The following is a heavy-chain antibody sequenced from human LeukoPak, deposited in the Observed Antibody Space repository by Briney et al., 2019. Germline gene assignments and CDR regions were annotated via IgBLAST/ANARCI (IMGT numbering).Heavy chain of an antibody. CDR1: GFIFNNYA. CDR2: ISWNRGSI. Sequence: GGSLRLSCAGSGFIFNNYAMHWVRQPPGKGLEWVSGISWNRGSIDYADSVKGRFTISRDNAKNSLYLQMNSLRVEDTAFYYCAKDNRRHYTSGPNPDSLHWGQGALVTVSS. J-gene: IGHJ4*02. CDR3: AKDNRRHYTSGPNPDSLH. D-gene: IGHD6-19*01. V-gene: IGHV3-9*01.